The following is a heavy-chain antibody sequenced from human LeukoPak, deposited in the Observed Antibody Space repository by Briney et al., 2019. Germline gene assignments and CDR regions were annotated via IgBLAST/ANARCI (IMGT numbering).Heavy chain of an antibody. V-gene: IGHV1-2*04. CDR3: ARAYCGGDCYRSRPWYFDL. CDR2: INPNSGGT. D-gene: IGHD2-21*02. J-gene: IGHJ2*01. Sequence: PVASVKVSCKASGYTFTSYGISWVRQAPGQGLEWMGWINPNSGGTNYAQKFQGWVTMTRDTSISTAYMELSRLRSDDTAVYYCARAYCGGDCYRSRPWYFDLWGRGTLVTVSS. CDR1: GYTFTSYG.